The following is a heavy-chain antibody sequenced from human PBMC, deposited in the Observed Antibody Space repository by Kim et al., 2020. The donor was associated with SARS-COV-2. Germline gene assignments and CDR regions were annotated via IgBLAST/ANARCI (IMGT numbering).Heavy chain of an antibody. V-gene: IGHV3-23*01. CDR1: GFTFSSYA. CDR3: ATQYCADHCYISDFDF. D-gene: IGHD2-21*02. Sequence: GGSLRLSCAASGFTFSSYAMSWVRQAPGKGLQWVSAISGSGGSTYYADSVRGRFTISRDNSKNTLSLQMNSLRAEDTALYYCATQYCADHCYISDFDFWG. CDR2: ISGSGGST. J-gene: IGHJ4*01.